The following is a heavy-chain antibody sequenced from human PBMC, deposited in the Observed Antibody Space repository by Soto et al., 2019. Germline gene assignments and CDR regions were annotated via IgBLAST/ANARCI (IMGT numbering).Heavy chain of an antibody. V-gene: IGHV3-23*01. CDR2: ISGSGGST. D-gene: IGHD1-1*01. Sequence: EVQLLESGGGLVQPGGSLRLSCAASGFTFSSYAMSWVRQAPGKWLEWVSAISGSGGSTYYADSVKGRFTISRDNSKTTLYLQMNSLRAEDTAVYYCAKSQMYNWNDNGMDVWGQGTTVTVSS. J-gene: IGHJ6*02. CDR3: AKSQMYNWNDNGMDV. CDR1: GFTFSSYA.